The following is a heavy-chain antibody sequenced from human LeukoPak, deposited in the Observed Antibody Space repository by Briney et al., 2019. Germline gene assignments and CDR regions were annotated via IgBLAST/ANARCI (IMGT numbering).Heavy chain of an antibody. D-gene: IGHD5-18*01. V-gene: IGHV3-23*01. CDR2: ISGSGGST. CDR1: GFTFSSYA. CDR3: AKAVWGTAMEECPIDY. J-gene: IGHJ4*02. Sequence: QPGGSLRLSCAASGFTFSSYAMSWVRQAPGKGLEWVSAISGSGGSTHYADSVEGRFTISRDNSKNTLYLQMNSLRAEDTAVYYCAKAVWGTAMEECPIDYWGQGTLVTVSS.